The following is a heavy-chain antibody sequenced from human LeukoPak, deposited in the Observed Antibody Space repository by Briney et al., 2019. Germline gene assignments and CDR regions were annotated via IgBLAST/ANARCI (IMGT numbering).Heavy chain of an antibody. D-gene: IGHD4-17*01. CDR1: GYTFTCYY. V-gene: IGHV1-2*02. Sequence: ASVKVSCKASGYTFTCYYMHWVRQAPGQGLELMGWINPNSGGTNYAQKFQGRVTMTRDTSISTAYMELSRLRSDDTAVYYCARDRPVSLRYGDYAQSPDAFDIWGQGTMVTVSS. CDR2: INPNSGGT. J-gene: IGHJ3*02. CDR3: ARDRPVSLRYGDYAQSPDAFDI.